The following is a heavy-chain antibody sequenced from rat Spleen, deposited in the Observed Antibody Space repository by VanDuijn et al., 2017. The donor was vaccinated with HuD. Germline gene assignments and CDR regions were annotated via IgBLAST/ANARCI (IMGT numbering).Heavy chain of an antibody. V-gene: IGHV3-3*01. CDR1: GHSITSSYR. J-gene: IGHJ3*01. D-gene: IGHD1-12*02. Sequence: EVQLQESGPGLVKPSQSLSLTCSVTGHSITSSYRWNWIRKFPGNKLEWMGYINSAGSTVYNPSLKSRISITRDTTRNQFFLQVNSVTTDDTATYYCARADGTHYYLPFPYGGQGTLVTVSS. CDR3: ARADGTHYYLPFPY. CDR2: INSAGST.